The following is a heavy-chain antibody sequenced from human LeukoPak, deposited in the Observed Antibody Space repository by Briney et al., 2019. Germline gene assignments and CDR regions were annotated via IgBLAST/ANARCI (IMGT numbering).Heavy chain of an antibody. CDR1: GFTFSSYW. V-gene: IGHV3-7*01. CDR2: IKQEGSEK. CDR3: ARDITSSSWYRGAFDY. D-gene: IGHD6-13*01. J-gene: IGHJ4*02. Sequence: QSGGSLRLSCAASGFTFSSYWMSWVRQAPGKGLEWVANIKQEGSEKYYVDSVKGRFTISRDNAKNSLYLQMNSLRAEDTAVYYCARDITSSSWYRGAFDYWGQGTLVTVSS.